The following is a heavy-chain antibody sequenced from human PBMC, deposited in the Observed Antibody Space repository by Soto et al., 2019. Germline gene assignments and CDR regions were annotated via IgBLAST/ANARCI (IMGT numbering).Heavy chain of an antibody. D-gene: IGHD5-12*01. V-gene: IGHV3-23*01. CDR1: GFSFTNYA. CDR2: IYGNGGST. Sequence: EVQLLEAGGGLVQPGGSLRLSCAGSGFSFTNYAMMWVRQAPGKGLESVSGIYGNGGSTYYADSVKGRFTISRDNSKKTLYLQMNSLRAEDTAVYYCARSLYSGYDLEDGTYFDYWGQGTLVTVSS. J-gene: IGHJ4*02. CDR3: ARSLYSGYDLEDGTYFDY.